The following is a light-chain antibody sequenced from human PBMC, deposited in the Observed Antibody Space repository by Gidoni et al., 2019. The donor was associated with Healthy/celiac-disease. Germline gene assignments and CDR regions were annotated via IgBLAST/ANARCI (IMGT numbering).Light chain of an antibody. CDR3: QAWDSSTGMV. CDR1: KLGDKY. V-gene: IGLV3-1*01. Sequence: SYELTQPHSVSVSPGQTASITCSGDKLGDKYACWYKQKPGQSPVLVIYQDSKRPSGIPERFSGSNSGNTATLTISGTQAMDEADYYCQAWDSSTGMVFGGGTKLTVL. J-gene: IGLJ2*01. CDR2: QDS.